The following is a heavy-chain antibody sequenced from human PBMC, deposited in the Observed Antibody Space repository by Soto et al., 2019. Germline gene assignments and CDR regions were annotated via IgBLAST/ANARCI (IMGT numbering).Heavy chain of an antibody. CDR1: GLTFSSYS. J-gene: IGHJ6*02. CDR2: ISSSSSTI. V-gene: IGHV3-48*04. CDR3: ARDQYYDFWSGYYTDYYYGMDV. D-gene: IGHD3-3*01. Sequence: GGSLRLSCAASGLTFSSYSMNWVRQAPGKGLEWVSYISSSSSTIYYADSVKGRFTISRDNAKNSLYLQMNSLRAEDTAVYYCARDQYYDFWSGYYTDYYYGMDVWGQGTTVTVSS.